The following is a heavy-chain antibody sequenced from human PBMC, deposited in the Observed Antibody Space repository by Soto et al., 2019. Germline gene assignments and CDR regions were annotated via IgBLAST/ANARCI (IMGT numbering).Heavy chain of an antibody. CDR1: GGSISSYY. Sequence: QVQLQESGPGLVKPSETLSLTCTVSGGSISSYYWSWIRQPPVKGLEWIGYIYYSGSTNYNPSLKSRVTISVDTSKNQFSLKLSSVTAADTAVYYCARGITTVTTWFDPWGQGTLVTVSS. V-gene: IGHV4-59*01. CDR2: IYYSGST. J-gene: IGHJ5*02. D-gene: IGHD4-17*01. CDR3: ARGITTVTTWFDP.